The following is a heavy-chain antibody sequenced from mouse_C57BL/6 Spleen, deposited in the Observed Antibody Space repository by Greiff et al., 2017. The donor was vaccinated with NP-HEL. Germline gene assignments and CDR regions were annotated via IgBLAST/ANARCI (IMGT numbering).Heavy chain of an antibody. CDR3: ARGNYYGMDD. Sequence: QVQLQQPGAELVRPGSSVKLSCKASGYTFTSYWMHWVKQRPIQGLEWIGNIDPSDSETHYNQKFKDKATLTVDKSSSTAYMQLSSLTSEDSAVNNSARGNYYGMDDWGKGTTVTVSA. J-gene: IGHJ4*01. CDR2: IDPSDSET. CDR1: GYTFTSYW. V-gene: IGHV1-52*01.